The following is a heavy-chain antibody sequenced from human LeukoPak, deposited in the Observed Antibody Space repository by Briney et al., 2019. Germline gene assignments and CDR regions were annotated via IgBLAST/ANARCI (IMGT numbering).Heavy chain of an antibody. CDR3: ARHGLEPTSFYYYMDV. CDR2: IYYSGST. Sequence: PSETLSLTCTVSGGSISSHYWSWIRQPPGKGLEWIGYIYYSGSTNYNPSLKSRVTISVDTSKNQFSLKVSSVTAADTAVYYCARHGLEPTSFYYYMDVWGKGTTVTVSS. D-gene: IGHD1-1*01. J-gene: IGHJ6*03. CDR1: GGSISSHY. V-gene: IGHV4-59*08.